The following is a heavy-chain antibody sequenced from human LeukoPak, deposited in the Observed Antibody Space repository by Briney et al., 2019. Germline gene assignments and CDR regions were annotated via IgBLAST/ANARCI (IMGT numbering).Heavy chain of an antibody. V-gene: IGHV4-39*01. J-gene: IGHJ3*02. CDR3: ARPDQRGYSYDYSAFDI. Sequence: SETLSPTCSVVGGSLTSSNQYWGWIRQPPGKGLEWIGSIYYSGRTYYNPSLKSRATISVDTSKNQFSLKLSSVTAADTAVYYRARPDQRGYSYDYSAFDIWGQGTMVTVSS. D-gene: IGHD5-18*01. CDR2: IYYSGRT. CDR1: GGSLTSSNQY.